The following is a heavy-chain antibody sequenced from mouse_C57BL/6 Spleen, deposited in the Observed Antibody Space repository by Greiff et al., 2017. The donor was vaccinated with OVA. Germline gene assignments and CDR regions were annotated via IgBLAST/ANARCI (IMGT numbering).Heavy chain of an antibody. CDR2: INPYNGDT. J-gene: IGHJ2*01. Sequence: VQLQQSGPELVKPGDSVKISCKASDYSFTGYFMNWVMQSHGKSLEWIGRINPYNGDTFYNQKFKGKATLTVDKSSSTAHMELRSLTSEDSAVYYCARSNYYGSSDYWGQGTTLTVSS. V-gene: IGHV1-20*01. D-gene: IGHD1-1*01. CDR3: ARSNYYGSSDY. CDR1: DYSFTGYF.